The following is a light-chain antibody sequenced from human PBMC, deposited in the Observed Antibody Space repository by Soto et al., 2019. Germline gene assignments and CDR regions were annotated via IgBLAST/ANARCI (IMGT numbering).Light chain of an antibody. CDR3: KQYGSSLWT. CDR2: GES. J-gene: IGKJ1*01. CDR1: QSVSSSY. V-gene: IGKV3-20*01. Sequence: EMVLPQSQGTLSCPPVYMSPLYVISLQSVSSSYLAWYKQKHGQANRIIIYGESSRATGIQDRFSGSGSGKDFTLTISRMDNEDFEVYYCKQYGSSLWTCG.